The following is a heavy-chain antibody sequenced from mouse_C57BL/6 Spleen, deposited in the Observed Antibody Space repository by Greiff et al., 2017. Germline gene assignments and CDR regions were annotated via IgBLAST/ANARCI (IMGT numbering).Heavy chain of an antibody. J-gene: IGHJ4*01. CDR1: GYTFTDYY. D-gene: IGHD2-4*01. V-gene: IGHV1-76*01. Sequence: VQLQESGAELVRPGASVKLSCKASGYTFTDYYINWVKQRPGQGLEWIARIYPGSGNTYYNAKFKGKATLTAEKASSTAYMQLSSLTSADSAVYFLARYYDYDGVYAMDDWGQGTSVTVSS. CDR2: IYPGSGNT. CDR3: ARYYDYDGVYAMDD.